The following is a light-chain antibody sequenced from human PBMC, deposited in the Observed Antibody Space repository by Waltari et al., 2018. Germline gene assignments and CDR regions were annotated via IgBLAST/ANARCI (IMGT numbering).Light chain of an antibody. CDR3: QQYYNYPFT. CDR2: AAS. CDR1: QDIASF. Sequence: AIRMTQSPSSFSASTGARVTITCRASQDIASFLAWYQQKPGKAPNLLICAASTLQSGVPSRFSGSGSGTDFTLTISWLQSEDFATYYCQQYYNYPFTFGPGTKVDIK. V-gene: IGKV1-8*01. J-gene: IGKJ3*01.